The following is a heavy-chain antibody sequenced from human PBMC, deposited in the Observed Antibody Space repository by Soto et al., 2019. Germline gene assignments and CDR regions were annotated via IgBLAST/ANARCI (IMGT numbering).Heavy chain of an antibody. CDR3: ARATRGYALGLRDY. CDR1: GYTFTGYY. Sequence: ASVKVSCKASGYTFTGYYMHWVRQAPGQGLEWMGWINPNSGGTNYAQKFQGRVTMTRDTSISTAYMELSRLRSDDTDVYYCARATRGYALGLRDYWGQGTLVTVSS. J-gene: IGHJ4*02. D-gene: IGHD6-25*01. CDR2: INPNSGGT. V-gene: IGHV1-2*02.